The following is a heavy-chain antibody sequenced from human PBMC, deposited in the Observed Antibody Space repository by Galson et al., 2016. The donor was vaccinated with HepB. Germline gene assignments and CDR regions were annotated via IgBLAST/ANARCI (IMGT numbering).Heavy chain of an antibody. CDR3: ARERAEVVVDATALVFDY. V-gene: IGHV4-39*07. Sequence: SETLSLTCAVSGGSISRDIFYWGWIRQPPGKGLEWIGNIYYSGYTHYNPSLKSRVSISLDTSKKQFSLKLSSVTAADTAVYYCARERAEVVVDATALVFDYWGQGTLVTVSS. D-gene: IGHD2-15*01. CDR1: GGSISRDIFY. J-gene: IGHJ4*02. CDR2: IYYSGYT.